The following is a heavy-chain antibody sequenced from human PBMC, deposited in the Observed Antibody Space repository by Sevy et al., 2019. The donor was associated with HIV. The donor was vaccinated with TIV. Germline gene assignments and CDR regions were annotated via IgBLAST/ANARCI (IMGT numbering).Heavy chain of an antibody. CDR1: GYSFTSYW. D-gene: IGHD6-19*01. Sequence: GESLKISCKGSGYSFTSYWIGWVHQMPGKGLEWMGIIYPGDSDTRYSPSFQGQVTISADKSISTAYLQWSSLKASDTAMYYCARFGYSSGWHFDYWGQGTLVTVSS. CDR2: IYPGDSDT. CDR3: ARFGYSSGWHFDY. J-gene: IGHJ4*02. V-gene: IGHV5-51*07.